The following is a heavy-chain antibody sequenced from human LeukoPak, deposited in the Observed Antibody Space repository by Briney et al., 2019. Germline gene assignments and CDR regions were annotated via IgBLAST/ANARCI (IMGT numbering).Heavy chain of an antibody. D-gene: IGHD3-22*01. CDR3: ARDLDSSGYYDY. CDR2: INPNSGGT. J-gene: IGHJ4*02. Sequence: ASVKVSCKASGYTFTGYYMHWVRQAPGQGLEWMGRINPNSGGTNYAQKFQGRVTMTRDTSISTAYMELSRLRSDDTAVYYCARDLDSSGYYDYWSQGTLVTVSS. CDR1: GYTFTGYY. V-gene: IGHV1-2*06.